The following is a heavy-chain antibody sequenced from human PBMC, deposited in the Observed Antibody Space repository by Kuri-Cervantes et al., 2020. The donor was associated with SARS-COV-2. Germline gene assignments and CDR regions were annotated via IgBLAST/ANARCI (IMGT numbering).Heavy chain of an antibody. CDR2: ISSSGSTK. V-gene: IGHV3-11*04. D-gene: IGHD3-3*01. CDR3: ARDGYDFWSNEYYFDY. CDR1: GFTFSDYY. Sequence: GESLKISCAASGFTFSDYYMSWIRQAPGKGLEWVSYISSSGSTKYYADSVKGRFTISRDNAKNSLYLQMNSLRAEDTAVYYCARDGYDFWSNEYYFDYWGQGTLVTVSS. J-gene: IGHJ4*02.